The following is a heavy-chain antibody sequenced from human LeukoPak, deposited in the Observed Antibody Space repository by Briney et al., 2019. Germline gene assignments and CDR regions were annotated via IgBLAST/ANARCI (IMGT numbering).Heavy chain of an antibody. D-gene: IGHD2-2*03. Sequence: SETLSLTCTVSGGSISSYYWSWIRQPPGKGLEWIGYIYYSGSTNYNPSLKCRVTISVDTSKSQFSLKLSSVTAADTAVYYCAREMVADGYYDKDAFDIWGQGTMVTVSS. V-gene: IGHV4-59*01. CDR1: GGSISSYY. CDR2: IYYSGST. J-gene: IGHJ3*02. CDR3: AREMVADGYYDKDAFDI.